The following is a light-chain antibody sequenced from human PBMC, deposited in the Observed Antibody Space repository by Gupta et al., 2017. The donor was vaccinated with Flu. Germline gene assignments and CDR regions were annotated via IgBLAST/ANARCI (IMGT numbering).Light chain of an antibody. CDR1: KLGDKY. Sequence: YELTQPPSVSVSPGQTASINCSGNKLGDKYASWYQQKPGQSPVLVIYEDNKRPSGIPDRFFGSNSGNTATLTISGTQAVDEADYYCLAWDSNTLFVFGTGTKVTVL. V-gene: IGLV3-1*01. J-gene: IGLJ1*01. CDR3: LAWDSNTLFV. CDR2: EDN.